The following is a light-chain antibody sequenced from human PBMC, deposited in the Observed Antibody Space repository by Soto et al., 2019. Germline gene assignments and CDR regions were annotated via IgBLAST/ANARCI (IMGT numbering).Light chain of an antibody. J-gene: IGKJ4*01. CDR1: QSVSTN. Sequence: EIVMTQSPATLSVSPGERAALSCRASQSVSTNLAWYQQKPGQAPRLLIYSSSTRATNIPARFSGSGSGTDFTLTVNSLQSEDIAVYYCQQYHNWPVTFGGGTKVDIK. V-gene: IGKV3-15*01. CDR2: SSS. CDR3: QQYHNWPVT.